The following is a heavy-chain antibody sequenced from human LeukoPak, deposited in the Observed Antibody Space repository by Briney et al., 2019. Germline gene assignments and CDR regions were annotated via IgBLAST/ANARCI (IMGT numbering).Heavy chain of an antibody. D-gene: IGHD3-22*01. J-gene: IGHJ4*02. CDR1: GGSFSGYY. V-gene: IGHV4-34*01. CDR3: ARDGYSSAVSKFDY. Sequence: KPSETLSLTCAVYGGSFSGYYWSWIRQPPGKGLEWIGEINHSGSTNYNPSLKSRVTISVDTSKNQFSLKLSSVTAADTAVYYCARDGYSSAVSKFDYWGQGTLVTVSS. CDR2: INHSGST.